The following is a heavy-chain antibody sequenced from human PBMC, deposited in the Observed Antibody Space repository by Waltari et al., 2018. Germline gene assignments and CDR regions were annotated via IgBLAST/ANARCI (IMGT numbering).Heavy chain of an antibody. CDR2: ISYDGSNK. J-gene: IGHJ3*02. CDR3: AREGYYDSSGYQADAFDI. V-gene: IGHV3-30*01. D-gene: IGHD3-22*01. Sequence: QVQLVESGGGVVQPGRSLRLSCAASGFTFSSYAMHWVRQAPGKGLEWVAVISYDGSNKYYADSVKRRFTISRDNSKNTLYLQMNSLRAEDTAVYYCAREGYYDSSGYQADAFDIWGQGTMVTVSS. CDR1: GFTFSSYA.